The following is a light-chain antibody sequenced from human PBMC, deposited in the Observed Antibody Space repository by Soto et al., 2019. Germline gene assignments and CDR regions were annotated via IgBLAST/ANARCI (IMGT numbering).Light chain of an antibody. CDR1: QTISKY. V-gene: IGKV1-39*01. Sequence: DIQMTQSPSSLSASVGDRVTITCRASQTISKYLNWYQHKPGKGPKLLIYGASTLQSGVPSRFSGSGSGTDFTLTINSLQPEDFATYYCQQTYTTPRTFGQGTKVDIK. J-gene: IGKJ1*01. CDR3: QQTYTTPRT. CDR2: GAS.